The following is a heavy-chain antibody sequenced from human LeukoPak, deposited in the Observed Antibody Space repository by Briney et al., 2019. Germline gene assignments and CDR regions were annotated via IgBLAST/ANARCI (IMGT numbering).Heavy chain of an antibody. Sequence: GGSLRLSCAASGFTFSSYGMHWFRQAPGKGLEWVAFIRYDGSNNYCADTVKGRFTISRDNSKNPLYLQMNSLRAEDTAVYYCAKSFGIAAAGIDYWGQGTLVTVSS. J-gene: IGHJ4*02. CDR2: IRYDGSNN. CDR1: GFTFSSYG. CDR3: AKSFGIAAAGIDY. V-gene: IGHV3-30*02. D-gene: IGHD6-13*01.